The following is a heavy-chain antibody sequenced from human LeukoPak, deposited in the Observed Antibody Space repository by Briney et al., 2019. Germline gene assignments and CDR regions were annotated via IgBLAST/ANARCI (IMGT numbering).Heavy chain of an antibody. CDR3: ASPPADYYDSRDYFDY. D-gene: IGHD3-22*01. J-gene: IGHJ4*02. V-gene: IGHV1-69*04. CDR2: IIPIRGIA. Sequence: SVKVSCKASGGTFSSYVISWVRQAPGQGLEWMGRIIPIRGIANYAQKFRGRVQITAAKPTSTAYMELSSLRSEDTAVYYCASPPADYYDSRDYFDYWGQGTLVTVSS. CDR1: GGTFSSYV.